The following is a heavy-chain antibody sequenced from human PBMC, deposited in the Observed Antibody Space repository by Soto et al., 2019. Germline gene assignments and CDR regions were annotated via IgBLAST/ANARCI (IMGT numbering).Heavy chain of an antibody. D-gene: IGHD1-7*01. Sequence: QVQLVESGGGVVQPGRSLRLSCTASGFTFSSYAMHWVRQAPGKGLEWVAVISYDGSNKYYADSVKGRFTISRDNSKNTLYLQMNTLRAEDTAVYYCARDWMNMELELTYWGQGTLVTVSS. J-gene: IGHJ4*02. V-gene: IGHV3-30-3*01. CDR2: ISYDGSNK. CDR1: GFTFSSYA. CDR3: ARDWMNMELELTY.